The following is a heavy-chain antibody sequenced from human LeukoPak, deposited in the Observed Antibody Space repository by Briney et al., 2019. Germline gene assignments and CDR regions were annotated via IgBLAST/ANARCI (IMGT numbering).Heavy chain of an antibody. Sequence: TGGSLRLSCAASGFTFSSYSIYWVRQTPGKGLEWVSYISGSGTTKYYADSVRGRFTISRDNSKNTLYLQMNSLRAEDTAVYYCAREKATNGGFDYWGQGTLVTVSS. J-gene: IGHJ4*02. D-gene: IGHD5-12*01. CDR1: GFTFSSYS. CDR2: ISGSGTTK. CDR3: AREKATNGGFDY. V-gene: IGHV3-48*01.